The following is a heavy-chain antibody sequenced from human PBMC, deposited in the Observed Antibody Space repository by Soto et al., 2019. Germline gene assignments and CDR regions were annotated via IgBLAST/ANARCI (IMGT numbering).Heavy chain of an antibody. V-gene: IGHV1-3*01. J-gene: IGHJ6*02. CDR1: GYTFRSYA. CDR2: ISAGNGNT. CDR3: ARNYDARYFYNSAMDV. Sequence: ASVKVSCKASGYTFRSYAIHWVRQAPGQSLEWMGWISAGNGNTKYSEKFQGRVTLTRDTAARIAYMELNSLRSEDTAVYFCARNYDARYFYNSAMDVWGQGTTVTVSS. D-gene: IGHD5-12*01.